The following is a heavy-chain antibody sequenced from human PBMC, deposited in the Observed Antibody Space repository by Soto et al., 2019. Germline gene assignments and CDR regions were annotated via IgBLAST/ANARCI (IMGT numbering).Heavy chain of an antibody. CDR3: VKAQERSAQYFAVVITAFDF. V-gene: IGHV3-30*18. CDR2: ISHDGNSH. J-gene: IGHJ3*01. Sequence: PGGSLRLSCEGSGFSFSNYGIHWVRQAPGKWLEWVAVISHDGNSHHLADSVRGRFTISRDNSKNTVFLHMTSLRREDSAVYHCVKAQERSAQYFAVVITAFDFWGQGXMVTV. D-gene: IGHD3-22*01. CDR1: GFSFSNYG.